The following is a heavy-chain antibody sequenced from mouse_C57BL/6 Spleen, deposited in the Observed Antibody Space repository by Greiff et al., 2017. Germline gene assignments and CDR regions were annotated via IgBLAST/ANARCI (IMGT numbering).Heavy chain of an antibody. CDR2: ISYDGSN. CDR1: GYSITSGYY. D-gene: IGHD1-1*01. Sequence: DVKLQESGPGLVKPSQSLSLTCSVTGYSITSGYYWNWIRQFPGNKLEWMGYISYDGSNNYNPSLKNRISITRDTSKNQFFLKLNSVTTEDTATYYCAIHYYGSSYAYWGQGTLVTVSA. CDR3: AIHYYGSSYAY. V-gene: IGHV3-6*01. J-gene: IGHJ3*01.